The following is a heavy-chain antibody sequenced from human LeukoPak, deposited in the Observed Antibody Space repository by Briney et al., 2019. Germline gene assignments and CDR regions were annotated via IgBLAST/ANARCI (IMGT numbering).Heavy chain of an antibody. CDR1: GFTFSSYS. Sequence: PGGSLRLSCAASGFTFSSYSMNRVRQAPGKGLEWVSAISGSGGSTYYADSVKGRFTISRDNSKNTLYLQMNSLRAEDTAVYYCANSRSYGYFYFDYWGQGTLVTVSS. J-gene: IGHJ4*02. CDR2: ISGSGGST. V-gene: IGHV3-23*01. CDR3: ANSRSYGYFYFDY. D-gene: IGHD5-18*01.